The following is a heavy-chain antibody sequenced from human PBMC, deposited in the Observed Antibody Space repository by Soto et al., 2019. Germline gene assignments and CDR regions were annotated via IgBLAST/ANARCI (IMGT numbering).Heavy chain of an antibody. J-gene: IGHJ6*03. CDR1: GFTFSSYA. CDR3: AKGRDIEAPMDV. Sequence: EVQLLESGGGLVQPGGSLRLSCAASGFTFSSYAMSWVRQAPGKGLEWVSAISGSGGSTYYADSVKGRFTISRDNSKNTLNLLMNSLRAEETAVYYCAKGRDIEAPMDVWGKGTTVTVSS. D-gene: IGHD2-15*01. CDR2: ISGSGGST. V-gene: IGHV3-23*01.